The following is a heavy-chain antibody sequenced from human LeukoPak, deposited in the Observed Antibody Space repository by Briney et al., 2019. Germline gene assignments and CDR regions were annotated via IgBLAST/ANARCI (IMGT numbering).Heavy chain of an antibody. V-gene: IGHV3-43D*03. D-gene: IGHD3-22*01. CDR1: GFTFDDYA. Sequence: GGSLRPSCAASGFTFDDYAMHWVRQAPGKGLEWVSLISWDGGSTYYADSVKGRFTISRDNSKNSLYLQMNSLRAEDTALYYCAKVGYDSSGYYFIDYWGQGTLVTVSS. J-gene: IGHJ4*02. CDR2: ISWDGGST. CDR3: AKVGYDSSGYYFIDY.